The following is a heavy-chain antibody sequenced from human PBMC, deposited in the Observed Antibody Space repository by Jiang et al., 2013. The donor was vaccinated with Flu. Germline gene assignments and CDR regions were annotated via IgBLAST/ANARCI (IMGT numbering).Heavy chain of an antibody. V-gene: IGHV3-33*01. CDR3: ARDSRTYYFGSGTYVDY. D-gene: IGHD3-10*01. Sequence: PGESLSLSCAASGFSFTTYAMHWVRQAPGKGLEWVAVIWYDGNDKYYGNSVEGRFTISRDNSKNTLYLQMNSLRVEDTAVYYCARDSRTYYFGSGTYVDYWGQGTLVTVSS. CDR2: IWYDGNDK. J-gene: IGHJ4*02. CDR1: GFSFTTYA.